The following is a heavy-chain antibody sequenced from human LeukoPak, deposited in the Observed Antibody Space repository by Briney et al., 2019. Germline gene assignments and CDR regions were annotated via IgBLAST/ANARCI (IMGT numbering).Heavy chain of an antibody. CDR3: AKDRTVGASYWYFDL. D-gene: IGHD1-26*01. J-gene: IGHJ2*01. Sequence: GGSLRLSCAASGFTFSCYAMSWFRQAPGRGLEWGSAIDGSGSSTYYADSVKGRFTISRDNSKNTLYLQMNSLRAEDTAIYYCAKDRTVGASYWYFDLWGRGTLVTVSS. CDR2: IDGSGSST. CDR1: GFTFSCYA. V-gene: IGHV3-23*01.